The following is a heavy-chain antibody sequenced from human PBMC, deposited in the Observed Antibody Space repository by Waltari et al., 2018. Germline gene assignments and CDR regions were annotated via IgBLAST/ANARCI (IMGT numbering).Heavy chain of an antibody. CDR1: GFTVRGPT. Sequence: EVQLVESGGGLVQPGGSLKLSCPASGFTVRGPTSHWVRQASGKGLGWVGRIRNKANSYATGYAVSVKGRFTISRDDSKNTAYLEMNSLKTEDTAVYYCSTMGETSGYWGQGTLVTVSS. D-gene: IGHD3-16*01. J-gene: IGHJ4*02. V-gene: IGHV3-73*02. CDR3: STMGETSGY. CDR2: IRNKANSYAT.